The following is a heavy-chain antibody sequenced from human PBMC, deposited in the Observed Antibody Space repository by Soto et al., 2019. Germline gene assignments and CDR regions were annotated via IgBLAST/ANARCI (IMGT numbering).Heavy chain of an antibody. D-gene: IGHD6-19*01. CDR1: GFTFNSYA. V-gene: IGHV3-23*01. CDR3: AKGNRVIAVAGTDY. Sequence: GGSLRLSCAASGFTFNSYAMSWARQAPGKGLEWVSSISGSGGSTYHAASVKGRFTISRDNSQNTLYLQMNSLRTEDTAVYYCAKGNRVIAVAGTDYWGQGTLVTVSS. CDR2: ISGSGGST. J-gene: IGHJ4*02.